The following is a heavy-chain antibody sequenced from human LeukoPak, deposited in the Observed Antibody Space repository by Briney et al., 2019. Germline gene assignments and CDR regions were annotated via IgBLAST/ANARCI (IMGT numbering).Heavy chain of an antibody. J-gene: IGHJ6*02. CDR2: IKQDASDS. CDR3: AKNIAAPGRVDYQLYGMDE. V-gene: IGHV3-7*01. Sequence: GGSLRLSCAASGFPFSGYWMTWVRQAPGKGLQWVASIKQDASDSRHVDSVKGRFTISRDNAKNSLFLQMNNLRPGDTAVYYCAKNIAAPGRVDYQLYGMDEWGQGTTATVSS. D-gene: IGHD6-25*01. CDR1: GFPFSGYW.